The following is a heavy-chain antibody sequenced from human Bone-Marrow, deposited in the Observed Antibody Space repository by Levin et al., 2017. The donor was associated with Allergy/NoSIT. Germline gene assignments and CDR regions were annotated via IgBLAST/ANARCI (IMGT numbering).Heavy chain of an antibody. CDR3: AGHWGRGTFSV. D-gene: IGHD3-16*01. J-gene: IGHJ3*01. V-gene: IGHV4-31*03. CDR1: GGSISSRGYY. Sequence: SETLSLTCTLSGGSISSRGYYWSWVRQPPEKGLQWIVHISSSGSTDYTPSLRSRLTISVDTSKNQFSLKLNSVTAADTALYYCAGHWGRGTFSVWGQGTMVTVSS. CDR2: ISSSGST.